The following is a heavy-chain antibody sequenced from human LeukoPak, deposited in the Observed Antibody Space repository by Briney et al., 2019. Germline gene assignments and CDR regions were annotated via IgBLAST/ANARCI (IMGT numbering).Heavy chain of an antibody. CDR1: GYTFTGYY. V-gene: IGHV1-2*02. D-gene: IGHD3-10*01. Sequence: ASVKVSCKASGYTFTGYYMHWVRQAPGQGLEWMGWINPNSGGTNYAQKFQGRVTMTRDTSISTAYMELSRLRSDDTAVYYCATPVYGSGSYPALDYWGQGTLVTVSS. CDR3: ATPVYGSGSYPALDY. CDR2: INPNSGGT. J-gene: IGHJ4*02.